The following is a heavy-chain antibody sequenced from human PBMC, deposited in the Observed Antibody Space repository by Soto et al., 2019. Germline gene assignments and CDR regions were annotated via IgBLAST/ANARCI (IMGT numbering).Heavy chain of an antibody. CDR2: IYKSATT. D-gene: IGHD2-15*01. Sequence: NPSETLSLTCSVPGDSISTVDYFWAWIRQPPGQALEYIGYIYKSATTYYNPSFESRVAISLDTSKSQFSLNVTSVTAADTAVYFCARGRYCLTGRCFPNWFDSWGQGTLVTVSS. CDR1: GDSISTVDYF. V-gene: IGHV4-30-4*01. J-gene: IGHJ5*01. CDR3: ARGRYCLTGRCFPNWFDS.